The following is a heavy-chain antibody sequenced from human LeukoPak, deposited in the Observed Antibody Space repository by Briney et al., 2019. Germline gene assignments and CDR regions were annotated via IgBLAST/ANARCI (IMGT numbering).Heavy chain of an antibody. J-gene: IGHJ4*02. CDR1: GYTFTSYY. Sequence: ASVKVSCKASGYTFTSYYMHWVRQAPGQGLEWMGIINPSGGSTSYAQKFQGIVTMTTDRSTSTVYMELRMLRSDDTAVYYCVREMSRDGYNQTYYFDYWGQGTLVTVSS. CDR3: VREMSRDGYNQTYYFDY. D-gene: IGHD5-24*01. V-gene: IGHV1-46*01. CDR2: INPSGGST.